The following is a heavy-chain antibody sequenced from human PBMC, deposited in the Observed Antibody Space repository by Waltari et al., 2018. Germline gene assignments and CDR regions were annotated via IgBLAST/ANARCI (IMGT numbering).Heavy chain of an antibody. D-gene: IGHD5-12*01. J-gene: IGHJ3*01. V-gene: IGHV4-39*01. CDR1: GVSITSIRHY. CDR2: VSYSGTT. CDR3: ATYIGASVGTAAFDV. Sequence: QLQLPESGPRLVRPSEPLSLICRVSGVSITSIRHYWAWIRQSPGQGLEWIGTVSYSGTTYISPSLKSRVSVSRDTSKNQVSLILGSVTAADMAVYYCATYIGASVGTAAFDVWGQGTMVTVSS.